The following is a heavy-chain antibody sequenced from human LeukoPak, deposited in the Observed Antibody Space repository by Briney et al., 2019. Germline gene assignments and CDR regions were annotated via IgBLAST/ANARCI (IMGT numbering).Heavy chain of an antibody. CDR2: FDPEDGET. V-gene: IGHV1-24*01. CDR3: ATPDLPRWGIAGNYRRLLFDY. J-gene: IGHJ4*02. CDR1: GYTLTELS. D-gene: IGHD6-13*01. Sequence: GASVKVSCKVSGYTLTELSMHWVRQAPGKGLEWMGGFDPEDGETIYAQKFQGRVTMTEDTSTDTAYMELSSLRSEDTAVYYCATPDLPRWGIAGNYRRLLFDYWGQGTLVTVSS.